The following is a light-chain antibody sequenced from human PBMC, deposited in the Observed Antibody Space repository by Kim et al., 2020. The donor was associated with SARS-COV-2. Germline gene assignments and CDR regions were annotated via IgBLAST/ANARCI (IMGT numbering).Light chain of an antibody. Sequence: DIQMTQSPSSLSASVGDRVTITCQASQDISNYLNWYHQKPGKAPHLLIYDASNLETGVPSRFGGSGSGTAFTFTISSLQPEDIGTYYCHQYHSHPLTFGGGTKVEI. V-gene: IGKV1-33*01. J-gene: IGKJ4*01. CDR1: QDISNY. CDR3: HQYHSHPLT. CDR2: DAS.